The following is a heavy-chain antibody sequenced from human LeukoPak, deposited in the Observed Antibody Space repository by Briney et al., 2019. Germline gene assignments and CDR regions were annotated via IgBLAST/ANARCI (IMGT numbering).Heavy chain of an antibody. Sequence: ASVKVSCKASGYTFTSYYMHWVRQAPGQGLEWMGIINPSGGSTSYAQKFQGRVTMTRDTSTSTVYTELSSLRSEDTAVHYCARGPLHDYGDIWGQGTMVTVSS. V-gene: IGHV1-46*01. D-gene: IGHD4-17*01. CDR2: INPSGGST. CDR3: ARGPLHDYGDI. CDR1: GYTFTSYY. J-gene: IGHJ3*02.